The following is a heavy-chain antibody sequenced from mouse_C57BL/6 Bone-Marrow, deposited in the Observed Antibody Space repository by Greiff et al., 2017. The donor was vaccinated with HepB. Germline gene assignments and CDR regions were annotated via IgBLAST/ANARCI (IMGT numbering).Heavy chain of an antibody. CDR3: ARGYYSNPYAMDY. J-gene: IGHJ4*01. D-gene: IGHD2-5*01. CDR2: ISSGSSTI. Sequence: DVQLVESGGGLVKPGGSLKLSCAASGFTFSDYGMHWVRQAPEKGLEWVAYISSGSSTIYYADTVKGRFTISRDNAKNTLFLQMTSLRSEDTAMYYCARGYYSNPYAMDYWGQGTSVTVSS. CDR1: GFTFSDYG. V-gene: IGHV5-17*01.